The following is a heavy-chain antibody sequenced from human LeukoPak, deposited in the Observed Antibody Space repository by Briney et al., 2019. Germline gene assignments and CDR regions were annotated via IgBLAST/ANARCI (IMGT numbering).Heavy chain of an antibody. V-gene: IGHV3-48*01. CDR3: ARVKSQPVADSYHYYMDV. D-gene: IGHD6-19*01. CDR2: SSNSRTTK. CDR1: GFTFSIYS. J-gene: IGHJ6*03. Sequence: PGGSLRLSCAASGFTFSIYSMNWVRQAPGKGLEWVSFSSNSRTTKYYADSVKGRFTISSDNAKNSPYLQMNSLRVEDTAVYYCARVKSQPVADSYHYYMDVWGKGTTVTVSS.